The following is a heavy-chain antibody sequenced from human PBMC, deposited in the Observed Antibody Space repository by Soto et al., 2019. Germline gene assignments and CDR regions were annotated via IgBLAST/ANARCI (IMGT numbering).Heavy chain of an antibody. CDR2: IYYSGST. D-gene: IGHD2-15*01. V-gene: IGHV4-39*01. J-gene: IGHJ4*02. CDR3: ARHPPHIVVVVAASPGYFDY. Sequence: PSETLSLTCTVSGGSISSSSYYWGWIRQPPGKGLEWIGSIYYSGSTYYNPSLKSRVTISVDTSKNQFSLKLSSVTAADTAVYYCARHPPHIVVVVAASPGYFDYWGQGTLVTVSS. CDR1: GGSISSSSYY.